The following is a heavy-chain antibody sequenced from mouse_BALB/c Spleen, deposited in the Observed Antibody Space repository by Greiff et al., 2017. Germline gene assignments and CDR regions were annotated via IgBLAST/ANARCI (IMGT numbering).Heavy chain of an antibody. CDR3: ARNYYYGSSYVHYYAMDY. D-gene: IGHD1-1*01. J-gene: IGHJ4*01. CDR1: GYTFTSYW. V-gene: IGHV1S81*02. Sequence: QVQLQQPGAELVKPGASVKLSCKASGYTFTSYWMHWVKQRPGQGLEWIGEINPSNGRTNYNEKFKSKATLTVDKSSSPAYMQLSSLTSEDSAVYYCARNYYYGSSYVHYYAMDYWGQGTSVTVSS. CDR2: INPSNGRT.